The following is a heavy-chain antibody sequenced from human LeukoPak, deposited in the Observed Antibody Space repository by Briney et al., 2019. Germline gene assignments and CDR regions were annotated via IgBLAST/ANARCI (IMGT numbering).Heavy chain of an antibody. J-gene: IGHJ2*01. D-gene: IGHD6-13*01. CDR2: IYFSGST. Sequence: PSXTLSXTCTVSGDSFSYFYWSWVRQPPGKGLEWIGYIYFSGSTNYNPSLKSRVTISVDTSKNQFSLKLSPVTAADAAVYYCARVYYSRSYDYWYFDLWGRGTLVTVSS. V-gene: IGHV4-59*01. CDR1: GDSFSYFY. CDR3: ARVYYSRSYDYWYFDL.